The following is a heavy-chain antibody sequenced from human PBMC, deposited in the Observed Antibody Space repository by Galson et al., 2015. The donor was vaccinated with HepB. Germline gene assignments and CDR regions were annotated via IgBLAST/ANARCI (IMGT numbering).Heavy chain of an antibody. Sequence: SLRLSCAASGFTFSSYAMSWVRQAPGKGLEWVSAISGSGGSTYYADSVKGRFTISRDNSKNTPYLQMNSLRAEDTAVYYCAKWPIWSGELLGYFDYWGQGTLVTVSS. CDR3: AKWPIWSGELLGYFDY. CDR2: ISGSGGST. V-gene: IGHV3-23*01. J-gene: IGHJ4*02. CDR1: GFTFSSYA. D-gene: IGHD3-10*01.